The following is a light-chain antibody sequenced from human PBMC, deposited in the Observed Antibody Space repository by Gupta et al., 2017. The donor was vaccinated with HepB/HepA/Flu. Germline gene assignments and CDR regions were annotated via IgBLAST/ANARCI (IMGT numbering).Light chain of an antibody. CDR3: STWDDNLNNVV. V-gene: IGLV1-47*01. CDR1: SSNIGANS. J-gene: IGLJ2*01. Sequence: QSVLTQPPSASGTPGQRVTISCSGGSSNIGANSIYWHQQFPGQAPKLLIFTNNQRPSGVPDRFSGSKPGTSASLAISGLRSEDEADYYCSTWDDNLNNVVFGGGTKLTVL. CDR2: TNN.